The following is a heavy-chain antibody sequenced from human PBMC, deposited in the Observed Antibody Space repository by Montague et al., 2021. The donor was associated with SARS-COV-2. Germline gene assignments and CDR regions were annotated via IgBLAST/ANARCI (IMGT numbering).Heavy chain of an antibody. D-gene: IGHD6-13*01. V-gene: IGHV4-34*01. CDR3: ARGRYSSSWYGERRNWFDP. Sequence: SETLSLTCAVYGGSFSGYYGSWIRQPPGKGLEWIGEINHSGSTNYNPSLKSRVTISVDTSKNQFSLKLSSVTAADTAMYYCARGRYSSSWYGERRNWFDPWGQGTLVTVSS. CDR1: GGSFSGYY. J-gene: IGHJ5*02. CDR2: INHSGST.